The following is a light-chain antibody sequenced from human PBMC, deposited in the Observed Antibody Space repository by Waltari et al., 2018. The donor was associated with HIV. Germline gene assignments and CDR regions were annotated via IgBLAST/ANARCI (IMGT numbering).Light chain of an antibody. CDR1: QSISTW. J-gene: IGKJ1*01. CDR3: QQAHSLPWT. Sequence: DIQMTQSPSLVSASVGDRVTITCRTSQSISTWLSWYQQKPGTDPTLPIFASSPVHSGIPGRFSGSGYGTNFTLSNSNIQPDDFAIYHCQQAHSLPWTFGQGTNVE. CDR2: ASS. V-gene: IGKV1-12*01.